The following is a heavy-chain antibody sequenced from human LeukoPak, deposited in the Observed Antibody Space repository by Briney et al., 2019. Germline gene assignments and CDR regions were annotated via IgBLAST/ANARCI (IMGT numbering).Heavy chain of an antibody. CDR2: MNPNSGNT. V-gene: IGHV1-8*01. CDR3: AREKRGVRGVIIN. Sequence: ASVKVSCKASGYTFTSYGINWVRQATGRGLEWMGWMNPNSGNTGYAQKFQGRVTMTRNTSISTAYMELSSLRSEDTAVYYCAREKRGVRGVIINWGQGTLVTVSS. J-gene: IGHJ4*02. D-gene: IGHD3-10*01. CDR1: GYTFTSYG.